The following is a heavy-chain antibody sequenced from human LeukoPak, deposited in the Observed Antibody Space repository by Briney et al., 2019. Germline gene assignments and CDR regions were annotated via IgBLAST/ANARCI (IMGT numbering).Heavy chain of an antibody. D-gene: IGHD2-2*01. V-gene: IGHV1-69*01. CDR1: GGTFSSYA. CDR2: IIPIFGTA. Sequence: GSSVKVSCKASGGTFSSYAISWVRQAPGQGLEWMGGIIPIFGTANYAQKFQGRVTITADESTSTAYMELSSLRSEDTAVYYCAIIVVPAAISGFYYYGMDVWGQGTTVTVSS. CDR3: AIIVVPAAISGFYYYGMDV. J-gene: IGHJ6*02.